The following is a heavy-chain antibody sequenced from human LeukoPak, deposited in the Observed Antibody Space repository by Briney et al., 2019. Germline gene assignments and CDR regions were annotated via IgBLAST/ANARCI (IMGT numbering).Heavy chain of an antibody. CDR1: GFTFSDYY. V-gene: IGHV3-11*01. D-gene: IGHD1-7*01. Sequence: GSLRLSCAASGFTFSDYYMSWIRQAPGKGLEWVSYISSSGSTIYYADSVKGRFTISRDNAKNSLYLQMNSLRAEDTAVYYCASLYNWNYQNYFDYWGQGTLVTVSS. J-gene: IGHJ4*02. CDR3: ASLYNWNYQNYFDY. CDR2: ISSSGSTI.